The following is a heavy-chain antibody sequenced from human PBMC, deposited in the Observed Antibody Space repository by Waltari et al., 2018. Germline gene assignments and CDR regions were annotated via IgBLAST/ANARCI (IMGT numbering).Heavy chain of an antibody. Sequence: EVQLVESGGGLVKPGGSLRLSCATSGFTFSNAWMSWVRQAPVKGLEWVGRIKSKTDGGTTDYAAPVKGRFTISRDDSKNTLYLQMNSLKTEDTAVYYCTTDYYYDSSGYFLFDYWGQGTLVTVSS. CDR2: IKSKTDGGTT. V-gene: IGHV3-15*01. J-gene: IGHJ4*02. CDR1: GFTFSNAW. CDR3: TTDYYYDSSGYFLFDY. D-gene: IGHD3-22*01.